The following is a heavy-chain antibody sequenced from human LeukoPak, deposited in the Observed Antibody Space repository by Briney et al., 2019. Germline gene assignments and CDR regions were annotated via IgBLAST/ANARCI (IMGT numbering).Heavy chain of an antibody. J-gene: IGHJ3*02. CDR3: AKDWGMVRGAKDAFDI. CDR2: ISGSGGST. Sequence: GGSLRLSCAASGFTFSSHAMSWVRQAPGKGLEWVSAISGSGGSTYYADSVKGRFTISRDNSKNTLYLQMNSLRAEDTAVYYCAKDWGMVRGAKDAFDIWGQGTMVTASS. V-gene: IGHV3-23*01. D-gene: IGHD3-10*01. CDR1: GFTFSSHA.